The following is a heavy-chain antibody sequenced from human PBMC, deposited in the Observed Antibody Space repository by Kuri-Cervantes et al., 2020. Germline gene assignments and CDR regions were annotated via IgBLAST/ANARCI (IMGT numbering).Heavy chain of an antibody. Sequence: SGPTLAKPTQILMLTCNFSGFSLTTSGVAVGWIRQPPGNALDWLALIYWNDDERYSPSLMGSLTITTDTSKHQVVLTMTNMDPVDTATYYCAHRGYYYDSSGYYPSEYWGQETLVTVSS. CDR3: AHRGYYYDSSGYYPSEY. CDR1: GFSLTTSGVA. CDR2: IYWNDDE. J-gene: IGHJ4*02. V-gene: IGHV2-5*01. D-gene: IGHD3-22*01.